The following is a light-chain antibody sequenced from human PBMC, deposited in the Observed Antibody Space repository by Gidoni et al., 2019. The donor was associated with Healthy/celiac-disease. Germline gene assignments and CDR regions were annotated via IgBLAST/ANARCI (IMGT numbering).Light chain of an antibody. Sequence: EVVLTQSPGTLYLSPGERATLSCRASQSFSISYLSWYQQNPGQAPKLLIYGSSSRATGIPDRFSGSGSGTDFTLPISRLEPEDFAVYYCQQEWTFGQGTKVEIK. CDR2: GSS. J-gene: IGKJ1*01. V-gene: IGKV3-20*01. CDR3: QQEWT. CDR1: QSFSISY.